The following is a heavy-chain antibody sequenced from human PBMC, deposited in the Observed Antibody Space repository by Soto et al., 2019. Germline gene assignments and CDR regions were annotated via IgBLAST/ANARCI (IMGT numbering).Heavy chain of an antibody. V-gene: IGHV3-33*01. D-gene: IGHD3-22*01. CDR1: GFTFNHYG. CDR3: ARDSDTSGPFSWLDP. CDR2: IWYDGSKK. Sequence: QVQLVESGGGVVQPGRSLRLSCAASGFTFNHYGMNWVRQTPGKGLEWVAAIWYDGSKKYYADSLEGRFTISRDNSKNMWYVQMNGLRDEDRAVYYCARDSDTSGPFSWLDPGGQGTLVTVSS. J-gene: IGHJ5*02.